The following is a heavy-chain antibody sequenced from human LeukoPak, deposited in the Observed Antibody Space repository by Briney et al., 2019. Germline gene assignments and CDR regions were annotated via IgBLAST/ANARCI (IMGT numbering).Heavy chain of an antibody. CDR3: ASGSTIYDILTGYYSSWSDP. D-gene: IGHD3-9*01. Sequence: GASVKVSCKASGGTFSSYAISWVRQAPGQGLEWMGGIIPIFGTANYAQKFQGRVTITADKSTSTAYMELSSLRSEDTAVYYCASGSTIYDILTGYYSSWSDPWGQGTLVTVSS. CDR1: GGTFSSYA. J-gene: IGHJ5*02. CDR2: IIPIFGTA. V-gene: IGHV1-69*06.